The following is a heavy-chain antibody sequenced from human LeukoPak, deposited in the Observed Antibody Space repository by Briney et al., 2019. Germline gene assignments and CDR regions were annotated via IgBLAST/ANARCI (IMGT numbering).Heavy chain of an antibody. CDR2: IYTGGGR. CDR3: AKGGRGGRVLLWFGGAYYFDY. CDR1: GFTVSSYY. D-gene: IGHD3-10*01. V-gene: IGHV3-53*01. Sequence: PGGSLRLSCAASGFTVSSYYMNWVRQAPGKELEWVSVIYTGGGRYYADSVRGRFTISRDTSKNMVFLQMNSLRVEDTAVYYCAKGGRGGRVLLWFGGAYYFDYWGQGTLVTVSS. J-gene: IGHJ4*02.